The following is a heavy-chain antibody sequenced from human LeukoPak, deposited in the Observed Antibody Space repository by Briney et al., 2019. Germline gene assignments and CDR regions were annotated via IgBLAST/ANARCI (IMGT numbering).Heavy chain of an antibody. CDR3: ARVLHKRNYDSSDYYGY. J-gene: IGHJ4*02. Sequence: GGSLRLSCAASEFTFSSYWMHWVRQAPGKGLVWVSRINTDGSSTSYADSVKGRFTISRDNVKNTLYLQMNSLRAEDTAVYYCARVLHKRNYDSSDYYGYWGQGTLVTVSS. CDR2: INTDGSST. D-gene: IGHD3-22*01. V-gene: IGHV3-74*01. CDR1: EFTFSSYW.